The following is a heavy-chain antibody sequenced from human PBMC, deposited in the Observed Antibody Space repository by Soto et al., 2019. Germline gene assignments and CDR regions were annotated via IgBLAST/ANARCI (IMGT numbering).Heavy chain of an antibody. J-gene: IGHJ6*02. CDR3: AKKGDGSGSPSYYYYSMDV. V-gene: IGHV3-23*01. D-gene: IGHD3-10*01. Sequence: EVQLLESGGGLVQPGGSLRLSCAASGFTFSSYAMSWVRQAPGKGLEWVSAISGSGGSTYYADSLKGRFTISRDNSKNTLYLKMTSLRAEDTAVYYCAKKGDGSGSPSYYYYSMDVWGQGTTVTVSS. CDR1: GFTFSSYA. CDR2: ISGSGGST.